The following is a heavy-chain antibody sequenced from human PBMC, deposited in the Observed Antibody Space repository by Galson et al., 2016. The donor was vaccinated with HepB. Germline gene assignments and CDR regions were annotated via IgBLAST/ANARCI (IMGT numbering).Heavy chain of an antibody. J-gene: IGHJ4*02. Sequence: SLRLSCAASGFVFSGYAMHWVRQAPGKGLEWVAIISYDGSKTFYIDSVQGRFTISRDDSKNTLFLQMNSLRTDDTAVYYRARERRGYYHEYWGQGTLVTVSS. D-gene: IGHD3-3*01. V-gene: IGHV3-30*03. CDR3: ARERRGYYHEY. CDR1: GFVFSGYA. CDR2: ISYDGSKT.